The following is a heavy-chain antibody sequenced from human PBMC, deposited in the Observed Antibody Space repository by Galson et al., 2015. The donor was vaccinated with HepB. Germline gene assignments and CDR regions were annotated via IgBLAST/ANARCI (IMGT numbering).Heavy chain of an antibody. J-gene: IGHJ4*02. CDR1: GFTFSTYG. CDR2: ISYDGSNK. V-gene: IGHV3-30*18. CDR3: AKSPNYCSSASCYFDY. Sequence: SLRLSCAASGFTFSTYGMHWVRQAPGKGLEWVAVISYDGSNKYYADSVRGRFTISRDNSKNTLYLQMNSLRAEDTAVYYCAKSPNYCSSASCYFDYWGQGTLVTVSS. D-gene: IGHD2-2*01.